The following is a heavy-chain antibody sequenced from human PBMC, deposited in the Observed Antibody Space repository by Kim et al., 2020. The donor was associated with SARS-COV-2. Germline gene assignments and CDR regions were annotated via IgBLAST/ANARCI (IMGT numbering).Heavy chain of an antibody. D-gene: IGHD3-16*02. CDR1: GFPFSDYY. V-gene: IGHV3-11*05. Sequence: GGSLRLSCAASGFPFSDYYMSWIRQAPGTGLELVSYISSSSSYTNYADSVKGRFTISRDNAKNSLYLQMNSLRDEDTAVYYCARGGYDYVWGSYRDYYY. J-gene: IGHJ6*01. CDR2: ISSSSSYT. CDR3: ARGGYDYVWGSYRDYYY.